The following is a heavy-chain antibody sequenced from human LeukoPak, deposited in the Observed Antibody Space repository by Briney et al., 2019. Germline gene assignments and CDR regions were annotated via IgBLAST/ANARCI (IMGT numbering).Heavy chain of an antibody. CDR1: GGSISSYY. V-gene: IGHV4-59*08. D-gene: IGHD5-24*01. CDR3: ATSRDGYNFDAFDI. CDR2: IYYSGST. J-gene: IGHJ3*02. Sequence: SETLSLTCTVSGGSISSYYWSWIRQPPGKGLEWIGYIYYSGSTNYNPSLKSRVTISVDTSKNQFSLKLSSVTAADTAVYYCATSRDGYNFDAFDIWGQGTMVTVSS.